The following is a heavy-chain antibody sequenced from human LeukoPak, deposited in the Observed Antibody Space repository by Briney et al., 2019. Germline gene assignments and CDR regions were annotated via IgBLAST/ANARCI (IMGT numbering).Heavy chain of an antibody. D-gene: IGHD2-15*01. J-gene: IGHJ5*02. CDR1: GYSISSGYY. CDR2: IHHSGST. CDR3: ARARGCSGGSCYAWFDP. Sequence: SETLSLTCTVSGYSISSGYYWGWIRQPPGKGLEWIGSIHHSGSTYYNPSLKSRVTISVDTSKNQFSLKLSSVTAADTAVYYCARARGCSGGSCYAWFDPWGQGTLVTVSS. V-gene: IGHV4-38-2*02.